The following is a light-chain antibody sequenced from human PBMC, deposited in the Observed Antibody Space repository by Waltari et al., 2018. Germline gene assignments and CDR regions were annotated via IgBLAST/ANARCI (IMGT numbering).Light chain of an antibody. CDR1: YSNVGTTV. V-gene: IGLV1-44*01. CDR3: ASWDDSLNGRWV. Sequence: QSVLTQPPSASGTPGQRVTISCSGSYSNVGTTVVNWYQHLPGTAPKLLIYRNLRRPSGVPDRFSASKSGTSASLAISGLRPEDEADYYCASWDDSLNGRWVFGGGTKLTVL. J-gene: IGLJ2*01. CDR2: RNL.